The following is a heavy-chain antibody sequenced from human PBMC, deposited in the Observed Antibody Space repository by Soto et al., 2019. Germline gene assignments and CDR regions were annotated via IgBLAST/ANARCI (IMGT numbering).Heavy chain of an antibody. CDR1: GYTLTELS. D-gene: IGHD1-26*01. CDR3: ATDLESGSLYGGFDY. CDR2: FDPEDGET. V-gene: IGHV1-24*01. J-gene: IGHJ4*02. Sequence: ASVKVSCKVSGYTLTELSMHWVRQAPGKGLEWMGGFDPEDGETIYAQKFQGRVTMTEGTSTDTAYMELSSLRSEDTAVYYCATDLESGSLYGGFDYWGQGTLVTVSS.